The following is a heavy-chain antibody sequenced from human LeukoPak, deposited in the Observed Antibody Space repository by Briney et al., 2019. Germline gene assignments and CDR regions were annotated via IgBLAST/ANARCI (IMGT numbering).Heavy chain of an antibody. Sequence: GGSLRLSCAPSGFTFNNYVMNWVRQAPGKGLEWVSSISGSGFTYYPDSVKGRFIISRDRSNKTLVLKKNSLRAEDSALYFCAKGSQESPRTMLDAFDMWGQGTVVIVSS. CDR1: GFTFNNYV. V-gene: IGHV3-23*01. J-gene: IGHJ3*02. CDR2: ISGSGFT. CDR3: AKGSQESPRTMLDAFDM. D-gene: IGHD1-14*01.